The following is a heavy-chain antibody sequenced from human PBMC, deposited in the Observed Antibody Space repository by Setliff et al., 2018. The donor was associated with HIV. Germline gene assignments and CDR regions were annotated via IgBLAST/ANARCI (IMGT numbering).Heavy chain of an antibody. J-gene: IGHJ5*02. V-gene: IGHV4-38-2*01. CDR3: ARARGPPLPVLDL. CDR1: GYSISSGCY. CDR2: IHYRGSA. Sequence: SETLSLTCAVSGYSISSGCYWGWIRQPPGKGLEWIGNIHYRGSAYYDLSLKSRVTLSVDTSKNSFSLNLTSVTAADTAVYFCARARGPPLPVLDLWGQGTLVTVSS. D-gene: IGHD1-26*01.